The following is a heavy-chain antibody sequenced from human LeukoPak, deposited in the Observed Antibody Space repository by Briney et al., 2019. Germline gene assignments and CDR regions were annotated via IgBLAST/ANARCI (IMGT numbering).Heavy chain of an antibody. J-gene: IGHJ3*02. CDR2: TYPGDADT. Sequence: GESLKISCKGSGYSFTSYWIVWVRQMSGKGLEWVGITYPGDADTRYPASFQGKVTISADKSISTAYLQWSSLKASDTAMYYCARGGDYSQGSAFDIWGQGTMVTVSS. CDR3: ARGGDYSQGSAFDI. V-gene: IGHV5-51*01. D-gene: IGHD2-15*01. CDR1: GYSFTSYW.